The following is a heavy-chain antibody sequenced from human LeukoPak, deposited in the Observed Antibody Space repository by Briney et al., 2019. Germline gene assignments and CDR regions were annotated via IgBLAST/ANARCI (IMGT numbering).Heavy chain of an antibody. V-gene: IGHV3-48*03. CDR3: ARKGTPGDAFDI. CDR1: GFTFSSYE. CDR2: ISSSGSTI. Sequence: GGSLRLSCAASGFTFSSYEMNWVRQAPGKGLEWVSYISSSGSTIYYADSVKGRFTISRDNAKNSLYLQMNSLRAEDTAVYYCARKGTPGDAFDIWGQGTRVTVSS. D-gene: IGHD1-7*01. J-gene: IGHJ3*02.